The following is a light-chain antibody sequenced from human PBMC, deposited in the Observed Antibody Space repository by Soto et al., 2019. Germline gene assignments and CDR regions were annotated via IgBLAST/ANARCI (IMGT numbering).Light chain of an antibody. Sequence: EIQMTQSPSSLSASVGDRVTITCRASQGISNYLAWYQQKPGKAPKFLIYAASTLQAGVPSRFSGSGSGTDFSLTIISLLPEDVATYFCQKYNSASYTFGQGTKLEI. CDR1: QGISNY. CDR2: AAS. V-gene: IGKV1-27*01. CDR3: QKYNSASYT. J-gene: IGKJ2*01.